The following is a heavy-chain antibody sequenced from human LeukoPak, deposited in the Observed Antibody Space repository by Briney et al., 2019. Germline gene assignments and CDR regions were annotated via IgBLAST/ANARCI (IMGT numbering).Heavy chain of an antibody. CDR3: ARGHDWYDILTGYYDY. V-gene: IGHV1-8*01. CDR2: MNPNSGNT. Sequence: GASVKVSCKASGYTFTSYDINWVRQATGQGLEWMGWMNPNSGNTGYAQKFQGRVTMTRNTSISTAYMDLSSLRSEDTAVYYCARGHDWYDILTGYYDYWGQGTLVTVSS. CDR1: GYTFTSYD. J-gene: IGHJ4*02. D-gene: IGHD3-9*01.